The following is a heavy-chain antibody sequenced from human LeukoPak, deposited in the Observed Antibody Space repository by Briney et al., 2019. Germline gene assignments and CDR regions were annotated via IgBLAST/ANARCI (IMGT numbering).Heavy chain of an antibody. V-gene: IGHV3-30*03. J-gene: IGHJ4*02. CDR2: ISYDGSNK. D-gene: IGHD6-19*01. CDR1: GFTFSSYG. Sequence: SGESLKISCAASGFTFSSYGMHWVRQAPAKGLEWVAVISYDGSNKYYADSVKGRFTISRDNSKNTLYLQMNSLRAEDTAVYYCATFPSYSSGWYYWGQGTLVTVSS. CDR3: ATFPSYSSGWYY.